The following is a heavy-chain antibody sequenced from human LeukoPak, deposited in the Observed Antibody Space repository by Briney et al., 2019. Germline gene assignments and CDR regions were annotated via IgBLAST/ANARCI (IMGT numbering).Heavy chain of an antibody. CDR1: GYTFTGYH. Sequence: ASVKVSCKASGYTFTGYHMHWVRQAPGQGLEWMGWINPNSGGTNYAQKFQGRVTMTRDTSISTAYMELSRLRSDDTAVYYCAREGDYYDSSGYYFDYWGQGTLVTVSS. CDR2: INPNSGGT. CDR3: AREGDYYDSSGYYFDY. D-gene: IGHD3-22*01. J-gene: IGHJ4*02. V-gene: IGHV1-2*02.